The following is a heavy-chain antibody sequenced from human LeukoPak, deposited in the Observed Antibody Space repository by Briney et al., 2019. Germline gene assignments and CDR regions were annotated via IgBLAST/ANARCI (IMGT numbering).Heavy chain of an antibody. V-gene: IGHV1-46*01. CDR1: GYTFTSYY. Sequence: ASVKVSCKASGYTFTSYYMHWVRQAPGQGLEWMGIINPSGGGTSYAQKFQGRVTMTRDTSTSTVYMELSSLRSEDTAVYYCARGQYIYDFWSGPPAASWFDPWGQGTLVTVSS. CDR3: ARGQYIYDFWSGPPAASWFDP. CDR2: INPSGGGT. J-gene: IGHJ5*02. D-gene: IGHD3-3*01.